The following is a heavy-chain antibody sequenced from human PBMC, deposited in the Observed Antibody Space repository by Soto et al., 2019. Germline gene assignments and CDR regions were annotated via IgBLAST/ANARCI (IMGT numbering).Heavy chain of an antibody. Sequence: KTAETLSLSCTASGGTISNNYWSWIRQPAGKGLEWIGRIYTSGTTYYNPSLKGRVTMSVDMSKNQLYLQLNSLAAEDTAVYYCARDDNVDNARAFDPWGQGTLVTVSS. J-gene: IGHJ5*02. CDR1: GGTISNNY. D-gene: IGHD1-1*01. V-gene: IGHV4-4*07. CDR2: IYTSGTT. CDR3: ARDDNVDNARAFDP.